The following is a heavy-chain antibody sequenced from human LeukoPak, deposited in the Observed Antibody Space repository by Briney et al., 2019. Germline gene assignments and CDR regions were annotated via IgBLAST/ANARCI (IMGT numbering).Heavy chain of an antibody. CDR2: IIPIFGTA. V-gene: IGHV1-69*01. J-gene: IGHJ6*02. CDR3: ASRKGPLAGYYYYYGMDV. CDR1: GGSFISYA. Sequence: SVKVSCKASGGSFISYAISWVRQPPGQGLEWMGGIIPIFGTANYAQKFQGRVTITADESTSTAYMELRSLRSEDTAVYYCASRKGPLAGYYYYYGMDVWGQGTTVTVSS.